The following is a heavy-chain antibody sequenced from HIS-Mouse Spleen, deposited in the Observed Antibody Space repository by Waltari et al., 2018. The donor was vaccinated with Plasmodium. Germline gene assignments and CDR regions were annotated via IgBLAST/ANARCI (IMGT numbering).Heavy chain of an antibody. D-gene: IGHD1-26*01. Sequence: QLQLQESGPGLVKPSETLSLTCTVSGGSIIRSSYYWGWIRQPPGNGLEWIGSIYYSGSTYYNPSLKSRVTISVDTSKNQFARKLSAGTDADTAVYYCARRGGSYYYFDYWGQGTLVTVSS. CDR3: ARRGGSYYYFDY. CDR2: IYYSGST. V-gene: IGHV4-39*01. J-gene: IGHJ4*02. CDR1: GGSIIRSSYY.